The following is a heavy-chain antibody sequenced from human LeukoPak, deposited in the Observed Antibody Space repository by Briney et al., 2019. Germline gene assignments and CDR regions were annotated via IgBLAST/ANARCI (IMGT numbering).Heavy chain of an antibody. V-gene: IGHV3-15*01. D-gene: IGHD6-25*01. CDR3: TTVGSAWNFDY. J-gene: IGHJ4*02. CDR2: VKSKRDGCTI. CDR1: GFTFSNAW. Sequence: PGGSLRLSCAASGFTFSNAWMTWVRQAPGKGLEWVARVKSKRDGCTIDYAAPVKGRFTISRDDSKDTLYLQMNSLEIEDAAVYYCTTVGSAWNFDYWGQGTLVTVSS.